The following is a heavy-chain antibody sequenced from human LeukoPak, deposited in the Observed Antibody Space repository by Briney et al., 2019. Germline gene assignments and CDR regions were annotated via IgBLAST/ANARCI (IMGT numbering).Heavy chain of an antibody. Sequence: SETLSLTCTVSGGSISSYYWSWIRQPPGKGLEWIGYIYYSGSTNYNPSLKSRVTISVDTSKNQFSLKLSSVTAADTAVYYCARGGSVYYYDSSGQFDYWGQGTLVTVSS. J-gene: IGHJ4*02. D-gene: IGHD3-22*01. CDR2: IYYSGST. V-gene: IGHV4-59*01. CDR1: GGSISSYY. CDR3: ARGGSVYYYDSSGQFDY.